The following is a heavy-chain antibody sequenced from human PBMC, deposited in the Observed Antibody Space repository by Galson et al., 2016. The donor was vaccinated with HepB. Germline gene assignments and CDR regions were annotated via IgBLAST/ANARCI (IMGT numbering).Heavy chain of an antibody. V-gene: IGHV3-33*01. J-gene: IGHJ4*02. D-gene: IGHD4-11*01. CDR2: IWSDGTKK. Sequence: SLRLSCATSGLSFSSYGMHWVRQAPGKGLEWVAVIWSDGTKKYYADSVKGRFTISRDNSQNTLYLQMNSLRAEDTATYYCASHVRFWDVYSNPFDYWGQGTLVTVSS. CDR1: GLSFSSYG. CDR3: ASHVRFWDVYSNPFDY.